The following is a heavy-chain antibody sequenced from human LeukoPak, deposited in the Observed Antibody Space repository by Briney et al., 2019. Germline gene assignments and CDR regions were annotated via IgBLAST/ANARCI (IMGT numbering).Heavy chain of an antibody. CDR2: IKEDGSEK. V-gene: IGHV3-7*01. D-gene: IGHD3-22*01. CDR3: ARTVRITMSGTPPRYFDC. CDR1: GFTFSSYG. Sequence: GGSLSLSCATSGFTFSSYGMNWVRQAPGKGLEWVANIKEDGSEKYYVDSVKGRFTISRDNAKNSLYLQMNSLRVEDTAVYYCARTVRITMSGTPPRYFDCWGQGTLVTVSS. J-gene: IGHJ4*02.